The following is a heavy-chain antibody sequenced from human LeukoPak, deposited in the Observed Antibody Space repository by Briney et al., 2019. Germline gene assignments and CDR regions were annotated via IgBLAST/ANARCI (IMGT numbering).Heavy chain of an antibody. D-gene: IGHD3-22*01. J-gene: IGHJ4*02. Sequence: GGSLGLSCAASGFTFSASNMHWVRQASGKGLEWVGRIRTKVNNYATTYGASVKGRFSISRDDSRNTAYLQMNSLKTDDTAVYYCTNDFSYDVSGGYWGQGTLVTVSS. V-gene: IGHV3-73*01. CDR1: GFTFSASN. CDR3: TNDFSYDVSGGY. CDR2: IRTKVNNYAT.